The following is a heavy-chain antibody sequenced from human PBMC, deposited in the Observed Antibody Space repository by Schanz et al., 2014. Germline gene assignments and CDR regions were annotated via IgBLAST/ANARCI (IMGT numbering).Heavy chain of an antibody. J-gene: IGHJ4*02. CDR2: IKKDGSEK. Sequence: EVQLVESGGGLIQPGGSLRLSCAASGFGFSSYSMNWVRQAPGKGLEWVANIKKDGSEKYYVDSVKGRFTISRDNAKNSLYLQMNSLRAEDTAVYYCARIGGSVFDYWAQGTLVTVSS. V-gene: IGHV3-7*03. CDR1: GFGFSSYS. CDR3: ARIGGSVFDY. D-gene: IGHD3-10*01.